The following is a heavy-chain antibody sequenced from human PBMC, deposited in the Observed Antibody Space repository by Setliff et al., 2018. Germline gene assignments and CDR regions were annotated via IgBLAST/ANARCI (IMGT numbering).Heavy chain of an antibody. CDR2: IRSKAYGETT. D-gene: IGHD2-2*01. Sequence: SLRLFCTASGLTFGDYAMGWVRQAPGKGLEWVGYIRSKAYGETTEYAASVEDRFTISRDDPKNTAYLQMNSLKTDDTGVYYCTTYCDSTTCALDYWGQGILVTVSS. CDR3: TTYCDSTTCALDY. CDR1: GLTFGDYA. V-gene: IGHV3-49*04. J-gene: IGHJ4*02.